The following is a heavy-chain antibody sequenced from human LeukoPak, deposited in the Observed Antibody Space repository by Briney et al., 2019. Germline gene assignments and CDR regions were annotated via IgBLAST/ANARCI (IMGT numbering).Heavy chain of an antibody. Sequence: GGSLRLSCTASGFTFGDYAMSWVRQAPGKGLEWVSVIFSGGNTYYADSVKGRFTISRDNSKNTLYLQMNSLRVEDTAVYYCAREGINWNYGVWGQGTTVTVSS. D-gene: IGHD1-7*01. J-gene: IGHJ6*02. CDR3: AREGINWNYGV. CDR1: GFTFGDYA. V-gene: IGHV3-53*01. CDR2: IFSGGNT.